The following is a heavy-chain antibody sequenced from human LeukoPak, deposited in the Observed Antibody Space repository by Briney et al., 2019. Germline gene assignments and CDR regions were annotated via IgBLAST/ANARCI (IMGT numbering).Heavy chain of an antibody. CDR2: IYYSGST. J-gene: IGHJ3*02. CDR1: GASISNYY. V-gene: IGHV4-59*12. D-gene: IGHD2-2*01. CDR3: ARDSSLPVGAFDI. Sequence: SETLSLTCTVSGASISNYYWTWIRQPPGKGLEWIGYIYYSGSTNYRPSLKSRVTISVDTSKNQFSLKLSSVTAADTAVYYCARDSSLPVGAFDIWGQGTMVTVSS.